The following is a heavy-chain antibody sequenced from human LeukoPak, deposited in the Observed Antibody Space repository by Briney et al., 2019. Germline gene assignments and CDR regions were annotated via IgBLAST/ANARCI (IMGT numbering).Heavy chain of an antibody. J-gene: IGHJ4*02. Sequence: PGGSLRLSCAASGFTFSSYEMIWVRQAPGKGLEWVSYISSSGSTIYYADSVKGRFTISRDNAKNSLYLQMNSLRAEDTAVYYCARGNSITMIVVVITSYFDYWGQGTLVTVSS. CDR3: ARGNSITMIVVVITSYFDY. V-gene: IGHV3-48*03. CDR1: GFTFSSYE. D-gene: IGHD3-22*01. CDR2: ISSSGSTI.